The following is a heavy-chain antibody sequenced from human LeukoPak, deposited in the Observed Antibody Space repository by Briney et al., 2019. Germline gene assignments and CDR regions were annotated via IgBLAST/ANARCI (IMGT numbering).Heavy chain of an antibody. CDR1: GFTFSSYA. CDR2: ISGSGGST. D-gene: IGHD2-15*01. Sequence: GGSLRLSCAASGFTFSSYAMSWVRQAPGKGLEWVSAISGSGGSTYYADSVKGRFTISRVNSKNTLYLQVNSLRAEDTAVYYCAKGETWYLFQHWGQGTLVTVSS. V-gene: IGHV3-23*01. CDR3: AKGETWYLFQH. J-gene: IGHJ1*01.